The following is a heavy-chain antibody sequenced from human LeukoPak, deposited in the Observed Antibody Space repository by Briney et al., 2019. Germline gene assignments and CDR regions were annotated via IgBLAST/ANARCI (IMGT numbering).Heavy chain of an antibody. CDR1: GGSFRGYY. V-gene: IGHV4-34*01. J-gene: IGHJ4*02. Sequence: SETLSLTCAVYGGSFRGYYWSWIRQPPGKGLEWIGEINHSGSTNYNPSLKSRVTISVDTSKNQFSLKLSSVTAADTAVYYCARGRYSITIFGVVIIAPIFDYWGQGTLVTVSS. CDR3: ARGRYSITIFGVVIIAPIFDY. D-gene: IGHD3-3*01. CDR2: INHSGST.